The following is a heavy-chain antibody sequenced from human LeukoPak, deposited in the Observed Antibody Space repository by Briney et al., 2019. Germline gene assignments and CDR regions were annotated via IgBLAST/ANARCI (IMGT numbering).Heavy chain of an antibody. V-gene: IGHV1-2*02. Sequence: ASVKVSCKASGYTFTGYYMHWVRPAPGQGLEWMGWINPNSGDTNYAQKFQGRVTMTRDTSISTAYMELSRLRSDDTAVYYCARDPVLYGGKKDWGQGTLVTVSS. CDR1: GYTFTGYY. J-gene: IGHJ4*02. D-gene: IGHD4-23*01. CDR2: INPNSGDT. CDR3: ARDPVLYGGKKD.